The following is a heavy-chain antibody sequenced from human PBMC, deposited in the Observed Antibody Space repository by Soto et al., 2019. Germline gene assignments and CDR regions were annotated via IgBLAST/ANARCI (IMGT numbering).Heavy chain of an antibody. J-gene: IGHJ3*01. CDR2: ITDSGGST. D-gene: IGHD2-15*01. CDR1: GFTFSNYA. Sequence: EVQLLESGGGLVQPGGSLRLSCAASGFTFSNYAMGWVRQAPGKGLEWVSTITDSGGSTYYTPSVKGRFAVSRDNSKNTLYLEVNSLRAEDTAVYFCARPSGGKIGDAFDVWGQGTVVTVSS. V-gene: IGHV3-23*01. CDR3: ARPSGGKIGDAFDV.